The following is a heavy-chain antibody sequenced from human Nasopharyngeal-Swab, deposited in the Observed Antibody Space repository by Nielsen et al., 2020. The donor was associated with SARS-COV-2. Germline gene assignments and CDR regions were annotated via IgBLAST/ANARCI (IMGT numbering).Heavy chain of an antibody. J-gene: IGHJ4*02. D-gene: IGHD4-23*01. Sequence: GGSLRLSCTASGFTFSSYAMSWVRQAPGKGLEWVSEISGSGGSTYYAESVKGRFTISRDNSKHTLYLQMSSLRAEDTAIYYCAKDLGVESPLWFDYWGQGTLLTVSS. CDR2: ISGSGGST. V-gene: IGHV3-23*01. CDR1: GFTFSSYA. CDR3: AKDLGVESPLWFDY.